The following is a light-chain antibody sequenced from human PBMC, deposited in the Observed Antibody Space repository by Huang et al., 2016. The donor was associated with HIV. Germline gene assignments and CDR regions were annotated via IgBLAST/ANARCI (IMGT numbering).Light chain of an antibody. V-gene: IGKV3-15*01. CDR1: SSVSSN. CDR2: GSS. CDR3: HQYNNWLLS. J-gene: IGKJ4*01. Sequence: EILMTQSPATLSVSPGKRVTLSCRANSSVSSNLAWYQQRRGQAPRLLYYGSSTRAPGIPARFSGSGSGTDFSLTISRLQSDDFAVYYCHQYNNWLLSFGGGTRVDI.